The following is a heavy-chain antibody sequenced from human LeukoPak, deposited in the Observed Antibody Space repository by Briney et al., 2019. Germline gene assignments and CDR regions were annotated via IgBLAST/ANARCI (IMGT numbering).Heavy chain of an antibody. D-gene: IGHD6-6*01. CDR1: GFTFSSYA. J-gene: IGHJ4*02. CDR2: ISGSGGST. CDR3: ATCPYRSSSDSVDY. Sequence: PGGSLRLSCAASGFTFSSYAMSWVRQAPGKGLEWVSAISGSGGSTYYADSVKGRFTISRDNSKNTLYLQMNSLKAEDTAVYYCATCPYRSSSDSVDYWGQGTLVTVS. V-gene: IGHV3-23*01.